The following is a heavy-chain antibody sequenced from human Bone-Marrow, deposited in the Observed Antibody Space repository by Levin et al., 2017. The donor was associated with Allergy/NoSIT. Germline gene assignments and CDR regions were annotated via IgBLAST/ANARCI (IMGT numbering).Heavy chain of an antibody. CDR1: GFTFSGSS. V-gene: IGHV3-73*01. J-gene: IGHJ4*02. CDR3: TRQGPAPVDDFDY. CDR2: IRIKSDNYAT. Sequence: GGSLRLSCAASGFTFSGSSIHWVRQASGKGLEWVGRIRIKSDNYATEYSESVKGRFTISRDDSKSTAFLQMNSLKTDDTAVYYCTRQGPAPVDDFDYWGQGTLVTVSS. D-gene: IGHD2-2*01.